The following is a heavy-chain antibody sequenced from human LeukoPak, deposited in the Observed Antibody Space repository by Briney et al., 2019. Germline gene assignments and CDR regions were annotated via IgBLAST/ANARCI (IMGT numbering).Heavy chain of an antibody. D-gene: IGHD2-15*01. J-gene: IGHJ5*02. Sequence: ASVKVSCKASGYTFTSYGISWVRQAPGQGLEWMGWINTNTGNPTYAQGFTGRFVFSLDTSVSTAYLQISSLKAEDTAVYYCARDRRILSLRSPTATPNWFDPWGQGTLVTVSS. CDR2: INTNTGNP. V-gene: IGHV7-4-1*02. CDR1: GYTFTSYG. CDR3: ARDRRILSLRSPTATPNWFDP.